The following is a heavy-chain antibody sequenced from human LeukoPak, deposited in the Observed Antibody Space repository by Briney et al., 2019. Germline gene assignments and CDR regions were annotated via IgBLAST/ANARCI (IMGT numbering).Heavy chain of an antibody. V-gene: IGHV3-7*01. CDR2: IKQDGSEK. CDR1: GFTFSSYG. D-gene: IGHD2-2*01. J-gene: IGHJ6*03. Sequence: GGSLRLSCAASGFTFSSYGMHWVRQAPGKGLEWVANIKQDGSEKYYVDSVKGRFTISRDNAKNSLYLQMNSLRAEDTAVYYCAREQYQLLGSQYYYYYMDVWGKGTTVTISS. CDR3: AREQYQLLGSQYYYYYMDV.